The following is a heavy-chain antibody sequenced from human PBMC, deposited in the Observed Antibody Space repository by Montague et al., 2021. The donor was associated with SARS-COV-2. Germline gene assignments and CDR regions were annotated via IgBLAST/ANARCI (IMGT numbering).Heavy chain of an antibody. CDR3: AGKVLTVPADY. CDR2: ISYGGIA. Sequence: SETLSLTCAVSGXSITSTNWWGLVRQPPGKGLEWIGEISYGGIATYNPSLKSRATISMDRSRNLFSLKLSSVTAADTAIYYCAGKVLTVPADYWGQGTLVTVS. J-gene: IGHJ4*02. CDR1: GXSITSTNW. D-gene: IGHD4-11*01. V-gene: IGHV4-4*02.